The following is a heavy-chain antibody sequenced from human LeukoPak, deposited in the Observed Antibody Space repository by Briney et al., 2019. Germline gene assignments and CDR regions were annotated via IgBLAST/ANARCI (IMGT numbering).Heavy chain of an antibody. CDR1: GGSISTSSYS. CDR3: ARVPVNIWENWFDP. Sequence: SETLSLTCTVSGGSISTSSYSWGWIRQPPGKGLEWIGTIYYTGSTNYNPSLKSRVTISVDTSKNQFSLKLNSVTAADTAVYYCARVPVNIWENWFDPWGQGTLVTVSS. D-gene: IGHD1-26*01. J-gene: IGHJ5*02. V-gene: IGHV4-39*07. CDR2: IYYTGST.